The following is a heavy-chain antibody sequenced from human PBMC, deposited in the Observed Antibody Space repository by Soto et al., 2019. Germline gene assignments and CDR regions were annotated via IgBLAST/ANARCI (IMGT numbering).Heavy chain of an antibody. CDR1: GGSISSSSYY. D-gene: IGHD3-22*01. J-gene: IGHJ4*02. CDR3: ASTVPYYYDSSGYPGF. V-gene: IGHV4-39*01. Sequence: LSLTCTVSGGSISSSSYYWGWIRQPPGKGLEWIGSIYYSGSTYYNPSLKSRVTISVDTSKNQFSLKLSSVTAADTAVYYCASTVPYYYDSSGYPGFWGQGTLVTVSS. CDR2: IYYSGST.